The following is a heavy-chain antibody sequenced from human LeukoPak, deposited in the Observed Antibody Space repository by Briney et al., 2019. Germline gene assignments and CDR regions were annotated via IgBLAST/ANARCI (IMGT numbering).Heavy chain of an antibody. V-gene: IGHV4-61*02. D-gene: IGHD3-10*01. J-gene: IGHJ6*04. CDR1: GGSISSGSYY. CDR2: IYTSGST. Sequence: PSETLSLTCTVSGGSISSGSYYWSWIRQPAGKGLEWIGRIYTSGSTNYNPSLKSRVTISVDTSKNQFSLKLSSVTAADTAVYYCASTPRGRGSGSYYKVDVWGKGTTVTISS. CDR3: ASTPRGRGSGSYYKVDV.